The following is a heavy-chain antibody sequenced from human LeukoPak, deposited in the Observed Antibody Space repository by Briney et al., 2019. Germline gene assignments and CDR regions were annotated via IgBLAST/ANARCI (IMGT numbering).Heavy chain of an antibody. V-gene: IGHV3-7*01. Sequence: PGGSLRLSCAASGFTFSSYWMSWVRQAPGKGLEWVANIDQDGSNKNYVDSVRGRFTISRDDARNSLFLQMNSLRAEDTAMYYCARVDYTDEGWGYWGQGTLVTVSS. CDR1: GFTFSSYW. J-gene: IGHJ4*02. CDR2: IDQDGSNK. CDR3: ARVDYTDEGWGY. D-gene: IGHD4-11*01.